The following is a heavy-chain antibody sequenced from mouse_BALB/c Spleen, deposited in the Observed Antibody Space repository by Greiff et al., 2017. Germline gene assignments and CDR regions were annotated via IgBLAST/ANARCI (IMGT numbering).Heavy chain of an antibody. CDR2: ISTYYGNT. V-gene: IGHV1-67*01. CDR1: SYTFTDYA. D-gene: IGHD3-3*01. J-gene: IGHJ4*01. Sequence: QVQLQQSGPELVRPGVSVKISCKGSSYTFTDYAMHWVKQSHAKSLEWIGVISTYYGNTNYNQKFKGKATMTVDKSSSTAYMELARLTSEDSAVYYCARSEGRDYAMDYWGQGTSVTVSS. CDR3: ARSEGRDYAMDY.